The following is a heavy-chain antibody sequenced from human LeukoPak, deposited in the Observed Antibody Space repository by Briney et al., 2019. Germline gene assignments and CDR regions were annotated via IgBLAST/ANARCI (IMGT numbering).Heavy chain of an antibody. D-gene: IGHD6-13*01. CDR2: ITGSGSSI. V-gene: IGHV3-23*01. J-gene: IGHJ4*02. CDR3: VKVSGMYSSSWPTDI. Sequence: PGGSLRLSCAASGFTFSSYAMSWVRQAPGKGLEWVSTITGSGSSIYYADSVKGRFTISRDKSMNTLFLQMSSLRAEDTAVYYCVKVSGMYSSSWPTDIWGQGTLVTVSS. CDR1: GFTFSSYA.